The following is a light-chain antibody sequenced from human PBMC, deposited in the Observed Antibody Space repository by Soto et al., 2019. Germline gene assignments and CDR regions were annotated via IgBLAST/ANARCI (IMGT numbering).Light chain of an antibody. Sequence: QSALTQPASVSGSPGQSITISCTGTSRDVGAYNYVSWYQQHPGKAPKLMVYDVTNRPSGVSDRFSGSKPGNTASLTISGLQAEDEADYFCSSHSNITPYVFGTGTKLTVL. V-gene: IGLV2-14*01. CDR1: SRDVGAYNY. CDR3: SSHSNITPYV. J-gene: IGLJ1*01. CDR2: DVT.